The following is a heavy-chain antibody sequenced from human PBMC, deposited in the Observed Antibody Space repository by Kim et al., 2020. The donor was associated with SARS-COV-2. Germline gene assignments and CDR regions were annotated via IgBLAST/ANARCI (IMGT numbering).Heavy chain of an antibody. CDR1: GGSISSSSYY. CDR2: IYYSGST. J-gene: IGHJ6*02. D-gene: IGHD6-13*01. CDR3: AGLLAAAGTDYYYGMDV. V-gene: IGHV4-39*01. Sequence: SETLSLTCTVSGGSISSSSYYWGWIRQPPGKGLEWIGSIYYSGSTYYNPSLKSRVTISVDTSKNQFSLKLSSVTAADTAVYYCAGLLAAAGTDYYYGMDVWGQGTTVTVSS.